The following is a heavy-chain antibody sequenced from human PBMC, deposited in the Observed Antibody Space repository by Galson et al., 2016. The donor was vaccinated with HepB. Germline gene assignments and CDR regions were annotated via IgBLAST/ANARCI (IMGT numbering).Heavy chain of an antibody. Sequence: SETLSLTCTVSGGSISSGSYYWGWIRQPPGKGLEWIGTFSYSGSTYYKSSLKSRVTISVDTSKNQLSLKLSSVTAADTAVYYCARLRSYYSGSGSYPDFVPFYYYYGMDVWGNGTTVTVSS. CDR3: ARLRSYYSGSGSYPDFVPFYYYYGMDV. J-gene: IGHJ6*04. CDR2: FSYSGST. CDR1: GGSISSGSYY. V-gene: IGHV4-39*01. D-gene: IGHD3-10*01.